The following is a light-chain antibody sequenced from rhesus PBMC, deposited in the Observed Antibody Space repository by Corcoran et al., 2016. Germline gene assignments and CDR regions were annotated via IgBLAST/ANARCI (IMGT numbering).Light chain of an antibody. CDR3: QHSYGTPWT. CDR2: AAS. Sequence: DIQMTQSPSSLSASVGDRVTITCRASENVNNYLHWYQQKPGKAPKLLINAASTLQSGVPSRLSGSGSGTDYTFTISSLQPEDVATYYCQHSYGTPWTFGQGTKVEIK. V-gene: IGKV1-74*01. J-gene: IGKJ1*01. CDR1: ENVNNY.